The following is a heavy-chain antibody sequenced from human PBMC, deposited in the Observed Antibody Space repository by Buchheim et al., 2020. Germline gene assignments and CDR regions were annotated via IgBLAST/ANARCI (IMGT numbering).Heavy chain of an antibody. V-gene: IGHV4-34*01. J-gene: IGHJ6*02. Sequence: QVQLQQWGAGLLKPSETLSLTCAVYGGSFSGYYWSWIRQPPGKGLEWIGEINHSGSTNYNPSLKSRVTISVDTSKNQFSLKLSSVTAADTAVYYCARGVLSSSWYSFNYYYGMDVWGQGTT. CDR2: INHSGST. CDR1: GGSFSGYY. D-gene: IGHD6-13*01. CDR3: ARGVLSSSWYSFNYYYGMDV.